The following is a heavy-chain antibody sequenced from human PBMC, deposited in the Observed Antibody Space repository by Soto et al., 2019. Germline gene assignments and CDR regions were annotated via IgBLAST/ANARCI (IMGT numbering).Heavy chain of an antibody. V-gene: IGHV1-8*01. CDR2: LNPNSGNT. Sequence: QVQLVQSGAEVKEPGASVKVSCKASGYTFTSYDINWVRQATGQGLEWMGRLNPNSGNTGYAQKLQGRVTMTRNTSISTAYMELSSLRSEDTAVYSCARAYSSGWAKDWGQGTLVTVSS. CDR1: GYTFTSYD. CDR3: ARAYSSGWAKD. J-gene: IGHJ4*02. D-gene: IGHD6-19*01.